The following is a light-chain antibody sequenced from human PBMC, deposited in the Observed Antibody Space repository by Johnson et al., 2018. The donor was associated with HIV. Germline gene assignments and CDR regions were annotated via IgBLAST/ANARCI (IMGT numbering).Light chain of an antibody. J-gene: IGLJ1*01. CDR3: VGWDSSLSGYV. CDR2: DNN. V-gene: IGLV1-51*01. CDR1: NTNIGNDF. Sequence: QSVLTQPPSVSAAPGQKVTVSCSGSNTNIGNDFVSWYQQLPGKAPRLLIYDNNKRPSGIPDRFSGSKSGTSATLGITGLQTGDEADYYCVGWDSSLSGYVFGTGTTVTVL.